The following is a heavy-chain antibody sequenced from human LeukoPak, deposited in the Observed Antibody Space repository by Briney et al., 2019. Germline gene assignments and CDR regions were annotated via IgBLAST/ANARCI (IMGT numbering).Heavy chain of an antibody. CDR3: AKDSVGSSSWYNWFDP. CDR2: ISGSGGST. Sequence: PGGSLRLSCAASGFTFSSYAMSWVRQALGKGLEWVSAISGSGGSTYYADSVKGRFTISRDNSKNTLYLQMNSLRAEDTAVYYCAKDSVGSSSWYNWFDPWGQGTLVTVSS. D-gene: IGHD6-13*01. CDR1: GFTFSSYA. V-gene: IGHV3-23*01. J-gene: IGHJ5*02.